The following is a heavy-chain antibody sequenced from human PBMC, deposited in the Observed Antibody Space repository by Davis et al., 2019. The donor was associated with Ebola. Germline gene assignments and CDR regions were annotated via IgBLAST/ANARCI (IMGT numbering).Heavy chain of an antibody. CDR2: INHSGST. Sequence: PSETLSLTCAVYGGSFSGYYWSWIRQPPGKGLEWIGEINHSGSTNYNPSLKSRVTISVDTSKNQFSLKLSSVTAADTAVYYCARPFQRYYYYGMDVWGQGTTVTVSS. J-gene: IGHJ6*02. CDR1: GGSFSGYY. D-gene: IGHD2/OR15-2a*01. CDR3: ARPFQRYYYYGMDV. V-gene: IGHV4-34*01.